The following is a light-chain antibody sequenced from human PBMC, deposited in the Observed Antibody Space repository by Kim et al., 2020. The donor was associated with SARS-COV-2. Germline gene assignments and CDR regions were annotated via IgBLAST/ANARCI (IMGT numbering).Light chain of an antibody. V-gene: IGKV3-20*01. CDR3: QQYGSSPLT. J-gene: IGKJ4*01. Sequence: SPGERATLSRRGSQSVSSNCLAWYQQKPGQAPRLLIHGASSRPTGIPDRFSGSGSGTDFTLTISRLEPGDFAVYYCQQYGSSPLTFGGGTKVDIK. CDR1: QSVSSNC. CDR2: GAS.